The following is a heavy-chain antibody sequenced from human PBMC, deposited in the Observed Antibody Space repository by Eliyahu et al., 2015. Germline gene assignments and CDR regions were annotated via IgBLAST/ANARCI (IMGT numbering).Heavy chain of an antibody. CDR3: AKDRRDDYDYGVCDI. D-gene: IGHD5-24*01. V-gene: IGHV3-23*01. J-gene: IGHJ3*02. Sequence: GRFTISRDNSKNTLYLQMNSLRAEDTAVYYCAKDRRDDYDYGVCDIWGQGTMVTVSS.